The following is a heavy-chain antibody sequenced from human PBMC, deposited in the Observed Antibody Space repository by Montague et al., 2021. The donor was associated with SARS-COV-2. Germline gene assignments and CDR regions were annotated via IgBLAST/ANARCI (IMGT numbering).Heavy chain of an antibody. CDR3: SRDSVVGATAEWFDP. CDR1: EFTFSRYW. Sequence: SLRLSCAASEFTFSRYWMTWVRQAPGKGLEWVASINQDGSDKRYVGSVKGRFTISRDNAMNSLFLQMNSLRVEDTAVYYCSRDSVVGATAEWFDPWGQGTLGTVSS. V-gene: IGHV3-7*01. CDR2: INQDGSDK. J-gene: IGHJ5*02. D-gene: IGHD1-26*01.